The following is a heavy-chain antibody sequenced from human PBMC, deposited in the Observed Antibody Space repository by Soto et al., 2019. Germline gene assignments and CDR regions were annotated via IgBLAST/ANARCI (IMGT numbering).Heavy chain of an antibody. CDR1: GYTFTSYG. J-gene: IGHJ4*02. CDR3: AKELRHDDNLAYFAH. CDR2: ISAYNGNT. D-gene: IGHD1-1*01. V-gene: IGHV1-18*01. Sequence: ASVKVSCKASGYTFTSYGMSWVRQAPGQGLEWMGWISAYNGNTNYAQKLQGRVTMTTDTSTSTAYMELRSLRSDDTAVYYCAKELRHDDNLAYFAHWGQGTLVTVSS.